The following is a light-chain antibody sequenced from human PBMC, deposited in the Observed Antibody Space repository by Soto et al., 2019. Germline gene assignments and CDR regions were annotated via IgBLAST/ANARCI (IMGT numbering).Light chain of an antibody. J-gene: IGKJ1*01. CDR2: GAS. Sequence: EIVLTQSPGTLSLSPGERATLSCRASQSVSSSYLAWYQQKPGQAPRPLIYGASSRAIVIPDRFSGSGSGTDFTLTISRLEPEDFAVYYWQQYGSSPWTFGQGTKVEIK. CDR1: QSVSSSY. CDR3: QQYGSSPWT. V-gene: IGKV3-20*01.